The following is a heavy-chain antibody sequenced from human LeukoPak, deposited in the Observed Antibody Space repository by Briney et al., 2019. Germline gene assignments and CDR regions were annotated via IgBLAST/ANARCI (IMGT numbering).Heavy chain of an antibody. D-gene: IGHD3-16*01. CDR1: GYMFTSYG. Sequence: ASVKVSCKASGYMFTSYGISWVRQAPGQGLEWMGWISGYNGNTNYAENLQGRVTMTTDTSTSTAYMELRSLRSDDTAVYYCAREGEAPTAYYFDYWGQGTLVTVSS. CDR2: ISGYNGNT. V-gene: IGHV1-18*01. J-gene: IGHJ4*02. CDR3: AREGEAPTAYYFDY.